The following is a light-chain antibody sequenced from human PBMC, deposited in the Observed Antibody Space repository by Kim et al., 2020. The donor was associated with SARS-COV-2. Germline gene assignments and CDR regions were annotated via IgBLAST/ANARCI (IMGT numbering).Light chain of an antibody. V-gene: IGLV3-1*01. Sequence: SYELTQPPSVSVSPGQTASITCSGDKLGDKYACWYQQKPGQSPVLVIYQDSKRPSGIPERFSGSNSGNTATLTISGTQAMDEADYYCQAWDRSTEVFGGGTQLTVL. CDR1: KLGDKY. CDR3: QAWDRSTEV. CDR2: QDS. J-gene: IGLJ3*02.